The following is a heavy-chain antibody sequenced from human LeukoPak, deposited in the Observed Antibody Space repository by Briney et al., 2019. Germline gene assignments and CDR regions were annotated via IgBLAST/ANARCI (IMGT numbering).Heavy chain of an antibody. V-gene: IGHV3-23*01. CDR3: ARGLKIADY. J-gene: IGHJ4*02. CDR2: ISGSGGRT. CDR1: GFTFSTSA. Sequence: GGSLRLSCAASGFTFSTSALSWVRQAPGKGLEWVSAISGSGGRTYYADSVKGRFTISRDNSKNTLYLQMNSLRAEDTAVYYCARGLKIADYWGQGTLVTVSS. D-gene: IGHD6-13*01.